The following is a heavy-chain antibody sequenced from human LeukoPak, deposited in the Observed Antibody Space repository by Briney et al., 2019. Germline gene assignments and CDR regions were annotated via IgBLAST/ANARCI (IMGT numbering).Heavy chain of an antibody. D-gene: IGHD6-6*01. CDR3: ARGWRGRCIAARTTAPDY. CDR1: GFTFSSYA. J-gene: IGHJ4*02. Sequence: PGGSLRLSCAASGFTFSSYAMHWVRQAPGKGLEWVAGISYDGSNKYYADSVKGRFTISRDNSKSTLYLQMNSLRAEDTAVYYGARGWRGRCIAARTTAPDYWGQGTLVTVSS. CDR2: ISYDGSNK. V-gene: IGHV3-30-3*01.